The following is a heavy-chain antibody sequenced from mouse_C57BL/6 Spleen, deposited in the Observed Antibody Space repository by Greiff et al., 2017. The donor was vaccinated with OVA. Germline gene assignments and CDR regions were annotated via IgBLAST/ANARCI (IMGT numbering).Heavy chain of an antibody. CDR1: GYTFTSYW. J-gene: IGHJ3*01. V-gene: IGHV1-74*01. Sequence: VKLQQPGAELVKPGASVKVSCKASGYTFTSYWMHWVKQRPGQGLEWIGRIHPSDSDTNYNQKFKGKATLTVDKSSSTAYMQLSSLTSEDSAVYYCAIGGIYYGNSFAYWGQGTLVTVSA. CDR2: IHPSDSDT. D-gene: IGHD2-1*01. CDR3: AIGGIYYGNSFAY.